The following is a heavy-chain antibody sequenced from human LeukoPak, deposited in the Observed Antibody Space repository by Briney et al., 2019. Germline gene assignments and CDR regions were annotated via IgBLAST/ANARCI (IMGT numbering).Heavy chain of an antibody. CDR3: AMGGAYIAARLLSEYFQH. Sequence: PGRSLRLSCAASGFTFSSYGMHWVRQAPGKGLEWVAVTWYDGSNKYYADSVKGRFTISRDNSKNTLYLQMNSLRAEDTAVYYCAMGGAYIAARLLSEYFQHWGQGTLVTVSS. CDR2: TWYDGSNK. V-gene: IGHV3-33*01. CDR1: GFTFSSYG. J-gene: IGHJ1*01. D-gene: IGHD6-6*01.